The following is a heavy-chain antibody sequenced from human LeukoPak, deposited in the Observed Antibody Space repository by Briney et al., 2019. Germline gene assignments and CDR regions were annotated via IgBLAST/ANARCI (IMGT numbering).Heavy chain of an antibody. CDR2: INPSSGCT. CDR1: GYTFTGYY. D-gene: IGHD2-2*01. J-gene: IGHJ4*02. CDR3: ARDLAGAASI. Sequence: ASVKVSCKESGYTFTGYYMYWVRQAPGQGRDWVGRINPSSGCTNYAQKVEGRVTMTRDTSISTAYMELSRLRSDDTAVYYCARDLAGAASIWGQGTLVTVSS. V-gene: IGHV1-2*06.